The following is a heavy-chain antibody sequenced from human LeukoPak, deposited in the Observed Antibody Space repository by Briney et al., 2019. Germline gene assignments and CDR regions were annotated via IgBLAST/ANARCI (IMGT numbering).Heavy chain of an antibody. D-gene: IGHD6-19*01. CDR1: AFTFNNYP. CDR2: PGGDGRGT. Sequence: GGCLRLSCSASAFTFNNYPMARDPQAQGNGLEWVSAPGGDGRGTDYAESEEGRFTISRYNSQETLYLQMNSLRAEDTALYYGGGRVGGTPDFWGLGTLVIVSS. CDR3: GGRVGGTPDF. J-gene: IGHJ4*02. V-gene: IGHV3-23*01.